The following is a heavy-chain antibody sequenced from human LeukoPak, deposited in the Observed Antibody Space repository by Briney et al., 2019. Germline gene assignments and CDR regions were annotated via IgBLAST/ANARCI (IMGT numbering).Heavy chain of an antibody. Sequence: SETLSLTCAVSGGSISSGGYSWSWIRQPPGKGLEWIGYIYHSGSTYYNPSLKSRVTISVDRSKNQFSLKLSSVTAADTAVYYCARGYISHYFDYWGQGTLVTVSS. CDR3: ARGYISHYFDY. CDR2: IYHSGST. D-gene: IGHD3-9*01. J-gene: IGHJ4*02. CDR1: GGSISSGGYS. V-gene: IGHV4-30-2*01.